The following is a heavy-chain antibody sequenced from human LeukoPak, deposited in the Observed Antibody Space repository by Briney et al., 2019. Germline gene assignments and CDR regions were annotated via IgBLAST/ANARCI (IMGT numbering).Heavy chain of an antibody. CDR2: INPNSGGT. CDR1: GYTFTGYY. Sequence: ASVKVSCKASGYTFTGYYMHWVRQAPGQGLEWMGWINPNSGGTNYARKFQGRVTVTRDTSISTAYMELSRLRSDDTAVYYCAILGYCTNGVCFDYWGQGTLVTVSS. CDR3: AILGYCTNGVCFDY. V-gene: IGHV1-2*02. J-gene: IGHJ4*02. D-gene: IGHD2-8*01.